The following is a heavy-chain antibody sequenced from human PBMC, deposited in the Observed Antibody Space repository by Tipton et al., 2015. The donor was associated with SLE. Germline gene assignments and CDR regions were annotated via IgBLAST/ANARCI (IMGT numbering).Heavy chain of an antibody. Sequence: TLSLTCAVYGGSFSGYYWSWTRQSPGKGLEWIGDINHSRSTNYNPSLKSRVSISVDTSKNQFSLRLSSVTAADTAVYYCARVPGLERSYYYNYFMDVWGRGTTVTVSS. CDR3: ARVPGLERSYYYNYFMDV. CDR1: GGSFSGYY. V-gene: IGHV4-34*01. D-gene: IGHD1-1*01. CDR2: INHSRST. J-gene: IGHJ6*03.